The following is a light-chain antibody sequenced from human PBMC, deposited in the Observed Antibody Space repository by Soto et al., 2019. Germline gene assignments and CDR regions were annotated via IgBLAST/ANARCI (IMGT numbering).Light chain of an antibody. CDR1: QKIDTS. CDR2: DAS. J-gene: IGKJ1*01. V-gene: IGKV1-5*01. Sequence: DIQMTQSPSALSAYVGDRVTLTCLAIQKIDTSFAWDQQHPGKAPNVLIYDASTLRRGVPSKFRGSGYGTEFTLTISGVQPDHFAAEYSQQYDSFVPFGQGTKVDIK. CDR3: QQYDSFVP.